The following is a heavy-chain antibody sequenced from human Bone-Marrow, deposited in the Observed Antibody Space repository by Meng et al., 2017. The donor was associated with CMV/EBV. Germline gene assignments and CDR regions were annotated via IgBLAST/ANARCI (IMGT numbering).Heavy chain of an antibody. D-gene: IGHD7-27*01. CDR1: GYTFTGYY. V-gene: IGHV1-2*02. Sequence: ASVKVSCKASGYTFTGYYMHWVRQAPGQGLEWMGWINPNSGTTNYAQKFQGRVTMTRDTSISTAYMELTRLTSDDTAVYYCARDNNWGPDYCGQGTLVTVSS. CDR2: INPNSGTT. CDR3: ARDNNWGPDY. J-gene: IGHJ4*02.